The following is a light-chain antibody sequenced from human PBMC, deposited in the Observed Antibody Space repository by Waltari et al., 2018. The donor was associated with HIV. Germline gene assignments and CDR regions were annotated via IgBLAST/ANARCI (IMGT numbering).Light chain of an antibody. V-gene: IGLV2-23*01. J-gene: IGLJ3*02. CDR3: CSYAGSSTLV. CDR2: ECS. CDR1: SSDVGSYNL. Sequence: QSALTQPASVSGSPGQSITISCTGTSSDVGSYNLVSWYQQHPGKAPKIMIYECSKRPSGVSNRFSGSKSGNTASLTISWLQAEDEADYYCCSYAGSSTLVFGGGTKLTVL.